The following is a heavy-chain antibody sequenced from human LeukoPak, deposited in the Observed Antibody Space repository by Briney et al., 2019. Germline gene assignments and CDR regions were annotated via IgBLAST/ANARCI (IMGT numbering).Heavy chain of an antibody. D-gene: IGHD6-6*01. CDR2: TYYRSKWYN. J-gene: IGHJ6*02. Sequence: SQTLSLTFAISGDSVSSNSAAWNWIRQSPSRGLEWLGRTYYRSKWYNDYAVSVKSRITINPDTSKNQFSLQLNSVTPEDTAVYYCARATIAARDYYYYYYGMDVWGQGTTVTVSS. V-gene: IGHV6-1*01. CDR3: ARATIAARDYYYYYYGMDV. CDR1: GDSVSSNSAA.